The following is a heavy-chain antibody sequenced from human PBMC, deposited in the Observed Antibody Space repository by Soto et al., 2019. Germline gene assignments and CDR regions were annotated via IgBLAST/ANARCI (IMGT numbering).Heavy chain of an antibody. D-gene: IGHD2-2*02. V-gene: IGHV3-30*04. CDR1: GFSFSNYA. CDR2: ISFDGKSE. CDR3: VRTSRYRSRWHAWWGDFDY. Sequence: QLVESGGGVVQPGKSLRLSCAASGFSFSNYAMHWVRQAPGKGLEWVAAISFDGKSEYSAVSGTGRFTISRDNSENTVDLQMNSLGLEDTAVYFCVRTSRYRSRWHAWWGDFDYWGTGILVTVSP. J-gene: IGHJ4*02.